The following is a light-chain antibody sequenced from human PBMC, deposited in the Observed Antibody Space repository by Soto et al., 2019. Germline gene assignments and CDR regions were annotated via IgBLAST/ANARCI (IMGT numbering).Light chain of an antibody. CDR1: QSVSNNY. CDR2: GAS. V-gene: IGKV3-20*01. CDR3: QQYGSSGT. J-gene: IGKJ1*01. Sequence: EMVLTQSPGSVSLSPGERASLSCIASQSVSNNYLAWYQQKPGQAPRLLIYGASNRATGIPDRFSGSGSGTDFTLTISRLETEDFAVYYCQQYGSSGTFGQGTKVDI.